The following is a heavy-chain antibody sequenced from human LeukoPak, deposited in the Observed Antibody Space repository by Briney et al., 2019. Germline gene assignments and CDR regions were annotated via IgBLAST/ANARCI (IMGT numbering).Heavy chain of an antibody. V-gene: IGHV4-39*01. CDR2: IYFGGST. CDR1: GGSISSSDYY. CDR3: ARALGYCSGGSCTRGYNWFDP. J-gene: IGHJ5*02. Sequence: SETLSLTCTVSGGSISSSDYYWGWIRQPPGKGLEWIGSIYFGGSTYYNPSLKSRVTISVDTSMNQFSLRLSFVTTADTAVYYCARALGYCSGGSCTRGYNWFDPWGQGTLVTVSS. D-gene: IGHD2-15*01.